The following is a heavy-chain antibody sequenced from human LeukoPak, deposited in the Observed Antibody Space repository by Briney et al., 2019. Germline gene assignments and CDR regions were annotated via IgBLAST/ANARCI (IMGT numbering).Heavy chain of an antibody. CDR2: IYHSGST. D-gene: IGHD2-15*01. J-gene: IGHJ4*02. CDR3: ARPRGSCSGGSCYYYYFDY. Sequence: SETLSLTCAVSGYSTSSGYYWGWIRQPPGKGLEWIGSIYHSGSTYYNPSLKGRVTISVDTSKNQFSLKLSSVTAADTAVYYCARPRGSCSGGSCYYYYFDYWGQGTLVTVSS. CDR1: GYSTSSGYY. V-gene: IGHV4-38-2*01.